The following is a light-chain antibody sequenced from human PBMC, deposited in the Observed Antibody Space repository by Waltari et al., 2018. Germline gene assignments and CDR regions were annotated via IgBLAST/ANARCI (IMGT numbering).Light chain of an antibody. V-gene: IGLV1-40*01. CDR3: QSFDSNLNGGVL. Sequence: QSVLTQPPSVSGAPGQRVTISCTGSSPNIGAGNDVHWHQHLPGTAPKLLIYGNTDRPSGVPDRFSGSKSGTSASLAITGLRAEDEANYYCQSFDSNLNGGVLFGGGTKLTVL. CDR1: SPNIGAGND. CDR2: GNT. J-gene: IGLJ2*01.